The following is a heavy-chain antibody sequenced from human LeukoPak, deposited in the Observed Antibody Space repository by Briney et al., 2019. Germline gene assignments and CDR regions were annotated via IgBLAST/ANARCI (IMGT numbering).Heavy chain of an antibody. D-gene: IGHD2-15*01. CDR1: GFTFSSYA. CDR2: ISGSGGST. Sequence: PGGSLRLSCAASGFTFSSYAMSWVRQAPGKGLEWVSAISGSGGSTYYADSVKGRFTISGDNSKNTLYLQMNSLRAEDTAVYYCAKASFVVVVAATFVDYWGQGTLVTVSS. CDR3: AKASFVVVVAATFVDY. J-gene: IGHJ4*02. V-gene: IGHV3-23*01.